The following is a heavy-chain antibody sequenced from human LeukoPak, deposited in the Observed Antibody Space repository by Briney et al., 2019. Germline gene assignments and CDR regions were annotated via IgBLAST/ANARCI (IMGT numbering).Heavy chain of an antibody. CDR1: GFTFSSYA. Sequence: GGSLRLSCAASGFTFSSYAMSWVRQAPGKGLEWVSAISGSGGSTYYADSVKGRFTISRDNSKNTLYLQMNSLRAEDTAVYYCAKGRRVTYSSSWSYGDYWGQGTLVTVSS. D-gene: IGHD6-13*01. CDR2: ISGSGGST. J-gene: IGHJ4*02. CDR3: AKGRRVTYSSSWSYGDY. V-gene: IGHV3-23*01.